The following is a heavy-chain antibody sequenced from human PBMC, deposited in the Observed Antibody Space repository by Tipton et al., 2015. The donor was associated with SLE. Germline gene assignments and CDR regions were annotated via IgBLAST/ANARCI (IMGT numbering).Heavy chain of an antibody. J-gene: IGHJ3*02. Sequence: GLVKPSETLSLTCAVYGGSFSGYYWNWIRQPPGKGLEWIGEINHSGSTNYNPSLKGRVTISVDTSKNQFSLKLSSVTAADTAVYYCAGVSRDAFEIWGQGTMVTVSS. CDR1: GGSFSGYY. CDR2: INHSGST. V-gene: IGHV4-34*01. D-gene: IGHD5/OR15-5a*01. CDR3: AGVSRDAFEI.